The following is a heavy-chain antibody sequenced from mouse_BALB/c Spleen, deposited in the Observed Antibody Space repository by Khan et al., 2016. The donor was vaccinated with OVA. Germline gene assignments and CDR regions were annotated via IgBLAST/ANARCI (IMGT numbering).Heavy chain of an antibody. D-gene: IGHD2-12*01. CDR3: ARKNYSYDRYFDV. V-gene: IGHV9-3-1*01. CDR2: INTYTGAP. Sequence: QVQLKQSGPELKKPGETVKISCKASGYTSTNYGMNWVKQAPGKGLKWMGWINTYTGAPTYADDFKGRFAFSLETSAKPASLPLTNLKNEDTATDFCARKNYSYDRYFDVWGAGTTVTVSA. J-gene: IGHJ1*01. CDR1: GYTSTNYG.